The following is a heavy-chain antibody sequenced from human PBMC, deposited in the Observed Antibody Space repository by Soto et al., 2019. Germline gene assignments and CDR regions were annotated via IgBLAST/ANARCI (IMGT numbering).Heavy chain of an antibody. D-gene: IGHD3-10*01. V-gene: IGHV3-30-3*01. J-gene: IGHJ4*02. Sequence: ESGGGVVQPGRSLRLSCAASGFTFSSYAMHWVRQAPGKGLEWVAVISYDGSNKYYADSVKGRFTISRDNSKNTLYLQMNSLRAEDTAVYYCASPGITMVRGVHFDYWGQGTLVTVSS. CDR1: GFTFSSYA. CDR3: ASPGITMVRGVHFDY. CDR2: ISYDGSNK.